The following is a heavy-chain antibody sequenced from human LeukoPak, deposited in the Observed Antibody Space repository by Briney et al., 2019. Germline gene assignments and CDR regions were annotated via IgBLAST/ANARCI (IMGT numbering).Heavy chain of an antibody. D-gene: IGHD5-18*01. CDR2: ISWNSGSI. V-gene: IGHV3-9*01. Sequence: PGRSLRLSCAASGFTFDDYAMHWVRQAPGKGLEWVSGISWNSGSIGYADSVKGRFTISRDTSKNTLYLQMNSLRAEDTAVYYCARGGYSYDIDYWGQGTLVTVSS. CDR3: ARGGYSYDIDY. CDR1: GFTFDDYA. J-gene: IGHJ4*02.